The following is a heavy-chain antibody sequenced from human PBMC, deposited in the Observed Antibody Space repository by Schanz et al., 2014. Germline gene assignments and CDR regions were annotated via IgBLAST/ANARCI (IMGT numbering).Heavy chain of an antibody. CDR1: GYTTFTDYY. J-gene: IGHJ6*03. D-gene: IGHD6-19*01. Sequence: QVQLVQSGAEVKKPGASVKVSCKASGYTTFTDYYIHWVRQAPGQGLEWMGWINPNSGNPGFAQKFRGRVTMTRNTSMSTAYIELHILTSEDTAVYYCARLGTGMAVAGSVIDSYYYYMDVWGQGTMVTVSS. CDR2: INPNSGNP. CDR3: ARLGTGMAVAGSVIDSYYYYMDV. V-gene: IGHV1-8*02.